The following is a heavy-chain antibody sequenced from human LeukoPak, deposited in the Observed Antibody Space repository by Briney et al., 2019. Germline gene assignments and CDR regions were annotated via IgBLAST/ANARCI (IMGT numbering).Heavy chain of an antibody. CDR1: GFIFSSYG. CDR2: IYSGGST. CDR3: ARDRLDPYHYSNYFTRYYYYGMDV. D-gene: IGHD4-11*01. J-gene: IGHJ6*02. Sequence: PGGSLRLSCTTSGFIFSSYGMTWVRQTPGKGLEWVSVIYSGGSTYYADSVKGRFTISRDNSKNTLYLQMNSLRAEDTAVYYCARDRLDPYHYSNYFTRYYYYGMDVWGQGTTVTVSS. V-gene: IGHV3-66*01.